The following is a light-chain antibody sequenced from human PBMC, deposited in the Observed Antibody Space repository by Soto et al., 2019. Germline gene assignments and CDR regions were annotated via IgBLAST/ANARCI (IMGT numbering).Light chain of an antibody. Sequence: DIPMTQSPSFVSASVGDRVTITCRASQGISRWLAWYQQRPGKAPELLIYGASSLQSGFPSRFSGSGSGTDFTLTISRLQPEDFSTYECQQANSFPLSFGQGTRLEIK. V-gene: IGKV1-12*01. J-gene: IGKJ5*01. CDR3: QQANSFPLS. CDR1: QGISRW. CDR2: GAS.